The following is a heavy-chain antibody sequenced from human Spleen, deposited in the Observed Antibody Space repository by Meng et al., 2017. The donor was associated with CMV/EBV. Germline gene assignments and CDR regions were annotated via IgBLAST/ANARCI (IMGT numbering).Heavy chain of an antibody. D-gene: IGHD3-3*01. V-gene: IGHV3-23*01. Sequence: GESLKISCAASGFTFDDYGMSWVRQAPGKGLEWVSGINWNGGSTYYADSVKGRFTISRDNSKNTLYLQMNSLRAEDTAVYYCAKIITIFGGAFDIWGQGTMVTVSS. J-gene: IGHJ3*02. CDR2: INWNGGST. CDR1: GFTFDDYG. CDR3: AKIITIFGGAFDI.